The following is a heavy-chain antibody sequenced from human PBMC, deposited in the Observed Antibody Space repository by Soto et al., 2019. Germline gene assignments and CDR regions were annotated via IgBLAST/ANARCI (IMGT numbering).Heavy chain of an antibody. CDR1: GFTFSSYS. D-gene: IGHD3-3*02. Sequence: GGSLRLSCAASGFTFSSYSMNWVRQAPGKGLEWVSSISSSSSYIYYADSVKGRFTISRDNAKNSLYLQMNSLRAEDTAVYYCASAGSFDWFDPWGQGTLVTVSS. V-gene: IGHV3-21*01. CDR3: ASAGSFDWFDP. CDR2: ISSSSSYI. J-gene: IGHJ5*02.